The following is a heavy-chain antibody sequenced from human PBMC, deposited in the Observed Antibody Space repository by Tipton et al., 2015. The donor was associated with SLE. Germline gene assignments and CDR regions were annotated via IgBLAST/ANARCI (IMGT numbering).Heavy chain of an antibody. CDR1: GGSISSGGYY. Sequence: TLSLTCTVSGGSISSGGYYWSWIRQHPGKGLEWIGYIYYSGSTYYNPSLKSRVTISVDTSKNQFSLKLSSVTAADTAVYYCARSGALDWYFDLWGRGTLVTVSS. J-gene: IGHJ2*01. V-gene: IGHV4-31*03. CDR3: ARSGALDWYFDL. CDR2: IYYSGST. D-gene: IGHD3-10*01.